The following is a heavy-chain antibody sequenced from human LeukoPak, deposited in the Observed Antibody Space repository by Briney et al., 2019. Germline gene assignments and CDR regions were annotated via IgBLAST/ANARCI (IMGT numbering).Heavy chain of an antibody. Sequence: ASVKVSCKASGYTFTGYYMHWVRQAPGQGLEWMGWINPNSGGTNYAQKFQGRVTMTRDTSISTAYMELSRLRSDDTAVYYCATTRGIAVARFDPWGQRTLVTVSS. V-gene: IGHV1-2*02. CDR2: INPNSGGT. D-gene: IGHD6-19*01. CDR3: ATTRGIAVARFDP. CDR1: GYTFTGYY. J-gene: IGHJ5*02.